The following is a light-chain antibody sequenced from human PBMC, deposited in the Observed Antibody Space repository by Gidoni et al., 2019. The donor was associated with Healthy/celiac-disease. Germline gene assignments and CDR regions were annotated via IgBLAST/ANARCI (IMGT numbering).Light chain of an antibody. V-gene: IGKV4-1*01. CDR3: QQYYSTSFT. CDR1: QSVLYSSNNKNY. J-gene: IGKJ3*01. CDR2: WAS. Sequence: DIVMTQPPDSLAVSLGERATINCKSSQSVLYSSNNKNYLASYQQKPGQPPKLLIYWASTRESGVPERCSGSGSGTDFTLTTSSLQAEDVAVYYCQQYYSTSFTFGPGTKVDIK.